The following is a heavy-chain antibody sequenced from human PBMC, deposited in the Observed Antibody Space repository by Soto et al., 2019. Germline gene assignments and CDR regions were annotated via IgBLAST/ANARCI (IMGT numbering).Heavy chain of an antibody. J-gene: IGHJ4*02. CDR1: GFTFSSYW. CDR2: IKQDGSEK. V-gene: IGHV3-7*01. CDR3: AKGDLGYCDSTTCPKHYFDS. Sequence: GGSLRLSCAASGFTFSSYWMSWVRQAPGKGLEWVANIKQDGSEKYYVDSVKGRFTISRDNAKNSLYLQMNSLRAEDTAVYYCAKGDLGYCDSTTCPKHYFDSWGQGALVTVSS. D-gene: IGHD2-2*01.